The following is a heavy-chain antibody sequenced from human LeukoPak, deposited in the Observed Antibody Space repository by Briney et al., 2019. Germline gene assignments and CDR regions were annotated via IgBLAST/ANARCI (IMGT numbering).Heavy chain of an antibody. V-gene: IGHV4-4*09. CDR3: ARGVRVGASGKYYFDY. CDR1: GGSISTYY. J-gene: IGHJ4*02. D-gene: IGHD1-26*01. CDR2: IHASGPT. Sequence: PSETLSLTCTVSGGSISTYYWSWIRRPPGKGLEWIAYIHASGPTNYNPSLKSRITISVDTSKNQFSLKLSSVTAADTAVYYCARGVRVGASGKYYFDYWGQGTLVTVSS.